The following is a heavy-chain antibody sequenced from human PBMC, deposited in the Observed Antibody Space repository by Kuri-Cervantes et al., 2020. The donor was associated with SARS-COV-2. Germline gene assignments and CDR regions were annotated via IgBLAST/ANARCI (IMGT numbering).Heavy chain of an antibody. D-gene: IGHD1-1*01. Sequence: GESLKISCQGSGYSFTSYWIGWVRQMPGKGLEWMGIIYPGDSDTRYSPSFQGQVTISADKSISTAYLQWSSLKSSDTAMYYCARGTETWGYYMDVWGKGTTVTVSS. CDR3: ARGTETWGYYMDV. V-gene: IGHV5-51*01. CDR1: GYSFTSYW. J-gene: IGHJ6*03. CDR2: IYPGDSDT.